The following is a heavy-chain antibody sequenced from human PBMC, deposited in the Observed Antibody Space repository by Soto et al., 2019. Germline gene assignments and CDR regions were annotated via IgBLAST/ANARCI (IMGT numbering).Heavy chain of an antibody. J-gene: IGHJ6*02. CDR3: ARGYYDSSGQGYYYGMDV. Sequence: GASVKVSCKASGGTFSRYAISWVRQAPGQGLEWMGGIIPIFGTANYAQKFQGRVTITADESTSTAYMELSSLRSEDTAVHYCARGYYDSSGQGYYYGMDVWGQGTTVTVSS. D-gene: IGHD3-22*01. CDR1: GGTFSRYA. CDR2: IIPIFGTA. V-gene: IGHV1-69*13.